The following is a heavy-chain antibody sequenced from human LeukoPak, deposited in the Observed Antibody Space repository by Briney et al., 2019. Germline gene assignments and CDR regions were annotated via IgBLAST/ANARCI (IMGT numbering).Heavy chain of an antibody. CDR3: ANMMAVAGSTFDY. CDR2: INHSGST. J-gene: IGHJ4*02. CDR1: GGSFSGYY. V-gene: IGHV4-34*01. Sequence: SETLSLTCAVYGGSFSGYYWSWIRQPPGKGLEWIGEINHSGSTNYNPSLKSRVTISVDTSKNQFSLKLSSVTAADTAVYYCANMMAVAGSTFDYWGQGTLVTVSS. D-gene: IGHD6-19*01.